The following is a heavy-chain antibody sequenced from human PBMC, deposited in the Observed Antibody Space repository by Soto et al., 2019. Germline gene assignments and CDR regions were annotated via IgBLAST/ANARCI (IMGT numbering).Heavy chain of an antibody. CDR1: GYTFTDYY. D-gene: IGHD2-15*01. Sequence: ASVKVSCKASGYTFTDYYLHWVRQAPGQGLEWMGWINPKSGATHYSQKFQGWVTVTRDTSISTANMEVSRLTSDDTAVYYCARGYCSGGSCRRPTYFDYWGQGTLVTVSS. CDR2: INPKSGAT. J-gene: IGHJ4*02. V-gene: IGHV1-2*04. CDR3: ARGYCSGGSCRRPTYFDY.